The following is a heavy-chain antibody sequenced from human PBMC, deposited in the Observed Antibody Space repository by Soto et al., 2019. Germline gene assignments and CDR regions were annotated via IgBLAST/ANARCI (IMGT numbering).Heavy chain of an antibody. J-gene: IGHJ5*02. Sequence: PGGSLRLSCAASGFTFDDYGMSWVRQAPGKGLEWVSGINWNGGSTGYADSVKGRFTISRDNAKNSLYLQMNSLRAEDTALYHCARDVDCIIPSCYFPSVLVNWFAPWGQGTLVTVSS. CDR2: INWNGGST. V-gene: IGHV3-20*01. CDR3: ARDVDCIIPSCYFPSVLVNWFAP. CDR1: GFTFDDYG. D-gene: IGHD2-2*01.